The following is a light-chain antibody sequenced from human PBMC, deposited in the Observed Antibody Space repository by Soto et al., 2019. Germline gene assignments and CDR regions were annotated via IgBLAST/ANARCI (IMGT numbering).Light chain of an antibody. CDR1: KNDIGVYDF. CDR2: EVV. J-gene: IGLJ1*01. V-gene: IGLV2-8*01. Sequence: QSVLTQPSSASGSPGQSVTISCTGTKNDIGVYDFVSWYQHHPGKAPRLIIYEVVQRPSGAPDRFSGSKSGNTASLTVSGLQAADEADYFCKSYAGSNTYVFGSGTKVTVL. CDR3: KSYAGSNTYV.